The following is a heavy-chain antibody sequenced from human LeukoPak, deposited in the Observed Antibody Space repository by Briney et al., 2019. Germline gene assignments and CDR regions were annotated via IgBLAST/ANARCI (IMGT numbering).Heavy chain of an antibody. D-gene: IGHD7-27*01. CDR2: IYSGGNT. J-gene: IGHJ5*02. CDR3: VRRANTHWGLVS. Sequence: GGSLRLSCAASGFTVSSSYMTWVRQAPGKGLEWVSVIYSGGNTYYADSVKGRFTFSRDNSRNTIYLQMNNLRAEDTAIYYCVRRANTHWGLVSWGEGTLVTASS. CDR1: GFTVSSSY. V-gene: IGHV3-53*01.